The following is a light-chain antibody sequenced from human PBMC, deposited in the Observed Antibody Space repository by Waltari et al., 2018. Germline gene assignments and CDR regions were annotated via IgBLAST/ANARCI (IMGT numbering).Light chain of an antibody. Sequence: EIVLTQSPGTLSLSPGERATLSCRASQSVRGSLAWYQQKAGQAPRLLIYGASSRATCITDRFSGSGSGTDFSLTISRLEPEDFAVYYCQHYVRLPATFGQGTKVEI. CDR1: QSVRGS. CDR3: QHYVRLPAT. J-gene: IGKJ1*01. V-gene: IGKV3-20*01. CDR2: GAS.